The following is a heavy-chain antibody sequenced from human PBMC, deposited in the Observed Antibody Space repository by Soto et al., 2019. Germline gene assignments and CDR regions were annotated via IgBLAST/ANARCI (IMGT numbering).Heavy chain of an antibody. CDR2: ISPSNTTI. CDR3: ARVGRGFCSSARCYTDGFDL. V-gene: IGHV3-48*02. CDR1: GFTFSLYP. J-gene: IGHJ3*01. Sequence: QLVESGGGLVQPGGSLRLSCAASGFTFSLYPMNWFRQAPGKGLEWLSYISPSNTTIYYADSVKGRFTISRDNAKDSLDLQMNGLRDDDTAVYYCARVGRGFCSSARCYTDGFDLWGQGTVVTVST. D-gene: IGHD2-2*01.